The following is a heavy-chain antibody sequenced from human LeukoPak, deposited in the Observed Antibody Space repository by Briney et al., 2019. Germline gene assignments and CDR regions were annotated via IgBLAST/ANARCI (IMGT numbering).Heavy chain of an antibody. V-gene: IGHV1-2*02. CDR3: AWGYSSGWFDY. CDR2: INPNSGGT. J-gene: IGHJ4*02. D-gene: IGHD6-19*01. Sequence: GASVKVSCKASGYTSTGYYMHWVRQAPGQGLEWMVWINPNSGGTNYAQKSQGRVTMTRDTSISRDYREVSSLRSDDTAIYFCAWGYSSGWFDYWGQGPLVPVSS. CDR1: GYTSTGYY.